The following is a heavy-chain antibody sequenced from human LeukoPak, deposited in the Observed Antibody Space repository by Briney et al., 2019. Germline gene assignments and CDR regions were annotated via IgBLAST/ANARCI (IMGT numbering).Heavy chain of an antibody. Sequence: SETLSLTCAVYGGSFSGYYWSWIRQPPGKGPEWIGEINHSGSTNYNPSLKSRVTISVDTSKNQFSLKLSSVTAADTAVYYCARYGSGSSTTMNLNWFDPWGQGTLVTVSS. J-gene: IGHJ5*02. CDR3: ARYGSGSSTTMNLNWFDP. D-gene: IGHD3-10*01. V-gene: IGHV4-34*01. CDR2: INHSGST. CDR1: GGSFSGYY.